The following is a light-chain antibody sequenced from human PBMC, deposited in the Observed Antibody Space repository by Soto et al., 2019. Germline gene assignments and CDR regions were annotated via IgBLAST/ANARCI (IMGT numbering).Light chain of an antibody. J-gene: IGKJ1*01. Sequence: DIQMTQSPSSLSASVGYRVTITCRASQSISSWLAWYQHQPGKAPKLLIYDASTLESGVPSRFSGTGSGTEFTFSITSLQPEDFGTYYCQQCYMGWTFGQGTKVDIK. V-gene: IGKV1-5*01. CDR1: QSISSW. CDR3: QQCYMGWT. CDR2: DAS.